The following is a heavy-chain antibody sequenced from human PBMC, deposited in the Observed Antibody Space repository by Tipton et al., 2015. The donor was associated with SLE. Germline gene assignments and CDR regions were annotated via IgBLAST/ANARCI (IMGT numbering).Heavy chain of an antibody. CDR2: INHSGST. J-gene: IGHJ2*01. V-gene: IGHV4-34*01. D-gene: IGHD1-1*01. CDR1: GGSFSGYY. Sequence: AGLVKPSETLSLTCAVYGGSFSGYYWSWIRQPPGKGLGWIGEINHSGSTNYNPSLKSRVTISVDTPKNQFSLKLSSVTAADTAVYYCARFYPERPNWYFDLWGRGTLVTVSS. CDR3: ARFYPERPNWYFDL.